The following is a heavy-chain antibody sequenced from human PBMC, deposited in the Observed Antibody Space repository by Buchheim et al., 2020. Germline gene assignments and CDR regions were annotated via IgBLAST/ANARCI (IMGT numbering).Heavy chain of an antibody. Sequence: EVQLVESGGGLVQPGVPLRLSCVGSAFTFSNSAMHWVRQAPGKGLEWIAHIDRAGNSIFYADSVKGRFFISRDNDRNSLYLQMSSLRDEDTGIYYCARDLMAYLFDYCGQGTL. CDR3: ARDLMAYLFDY. D-gene: IGHD2-2*02. V-gene: IGHV3-48*02. CDR1: AFTFSNSA. J-gene: IGHJ4*02. CDR2: IDRAGNSI.